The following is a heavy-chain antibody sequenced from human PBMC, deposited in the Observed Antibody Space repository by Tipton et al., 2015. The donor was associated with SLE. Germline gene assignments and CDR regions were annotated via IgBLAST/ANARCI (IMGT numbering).Heavy chain of an antibody. J-gene: IGHJ1*01. V-gene: IGHV3-21*06. CDR2: ISRSTKDI. CDR3: AREYYYGSV. Sequence: SLRLSCAASGFTFSTYTMYWVRQAPGKGLEWVSYISRSTKDIYYADSVKGRFTISRDNAKNSLYLQMNSLRVEDTGVYYCAREYYYGSVWGQGTLVTVSS. D-gene: IGHD3-10*01. CDR1: GFTFSTYT.